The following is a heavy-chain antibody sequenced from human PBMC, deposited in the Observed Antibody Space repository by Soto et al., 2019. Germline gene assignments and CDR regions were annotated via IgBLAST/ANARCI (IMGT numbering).Heavy chain of an antibody. D-gene: IGHD4-17*01. Sequence: EVQLVESGGGLVQPGGSLRLSCAASGFTFSSYEMNWVRQAPGKGLEWVSYISSSGSTIYYADSVKGRFTISRDNAKKSLYLQMKSRSAEDTAVYYCARPVTTTGGFDYWGQGTLVTVSS. CDR2: ISSSGSTI. V-gene: IGHV3-48*03. CDR3: ARPVTTTGGFDY. CDR1: GFTFSSYE. J-gene: IGHJ4*02.